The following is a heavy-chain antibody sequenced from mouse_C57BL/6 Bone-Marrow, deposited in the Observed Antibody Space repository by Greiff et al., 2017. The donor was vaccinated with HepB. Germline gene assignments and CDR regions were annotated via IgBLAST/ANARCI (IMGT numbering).Heavy chain of an antibody. V-gene: IGHV1-18*01. CDR2: INPNNGGT. Sequence: EVQLQQSGPELVKPGASVKIPCKASGYKFTDYNMDWVKQSHGKSLEWIGDINPNNGGTSYNQKFKGKATLTVDKSSSTADMELRSLTSEDTTVYYGARHYEDYDGWFAYWGQGTLVTVSA. CDR3: ARHYEDYDGWFAY. CDR1: GYKFTDYN. J-gene: IGHJ3*01. D-gene: IGHD2-4*01.